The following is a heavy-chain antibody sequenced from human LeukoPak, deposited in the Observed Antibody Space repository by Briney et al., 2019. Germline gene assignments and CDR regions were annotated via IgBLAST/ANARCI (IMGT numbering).Heavy chain of an antibody. V-gene: IGHV3-53*01. D-gene: IGHD4-23*01. CDR2: IYNTGST. CDR3: AREGGGDYFDY. CDR1: GFTVSTNC. J-gene: IGHJ4*02. Sequence: AGGSLRLSCAASGFTVSTNCMIWVRQPPGKGLEWVSVIYNTGSTYNADSVKGRFTISRHNSKNTVYLQMNSLRAEDTAVYYCAREGGGDYFDYWGQGTLVTVSS.